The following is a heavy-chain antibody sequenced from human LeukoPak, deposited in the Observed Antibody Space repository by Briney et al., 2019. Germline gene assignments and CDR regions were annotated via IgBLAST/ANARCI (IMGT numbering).Heavy chain of an antibody. CDR3: ARRGLLGYCSGASCYDAFDT. J-gene: IGHJ3*02. D-gene: IGHD2-15*01. CDR2: IHPGDSDT. Sequence: GESLKISCKGSGYRFINFWIGWVRQMPGKGLEWMGIIHPGDSDTRYSPSFEGQVAISVDKSISTAYLQWSSLKASDTAMYYCARRGLLGYCSGASCYDAFDTWGQGIMVTVSS. CDR1: GYRFINFW. V-gene: IGHV5-51*01.